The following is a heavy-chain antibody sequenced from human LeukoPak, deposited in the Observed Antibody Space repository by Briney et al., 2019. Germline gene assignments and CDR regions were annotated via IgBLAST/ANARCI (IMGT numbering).Heavy chain of an antibody. Sequence: SETLSLTCTVSGGSISSYYWSWIRQPPGKGLEWIGYIYYSGSTNYSPSLKSRVTISVDTSKNQFSLKLSSVTAADTAVYYCARDLGAVAFDYWGQGTLVTVSS. CDR2: IYYSGST. D-gene: IGHD6-19*01. J-gene: IGHJ4*02. V-gene: IGHV4-59*01. CDR1: GGSISSYY. CDR3: ARDLGAVAFDY.